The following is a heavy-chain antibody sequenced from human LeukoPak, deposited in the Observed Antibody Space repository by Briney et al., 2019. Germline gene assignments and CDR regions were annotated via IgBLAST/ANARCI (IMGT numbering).Heavy chain of an antibody. D-gene: IGHD1-1*01. CDR3: ARANDWASYFDY. CDR2: IIPIFGTA. Sequence: AASVKVSCKASGGTFSSYAISWVRQAPGQGLEWMGGIIPIFGTANYAQKFQGRVTITADESTSTAYMELSSLRSEDTAVYYCARANDWASYFDYWGQGTLVTVSS. V-gene: IGHV1-69*13. CDR1: GGTFSSYA. J-gene: IGHJ4*02.